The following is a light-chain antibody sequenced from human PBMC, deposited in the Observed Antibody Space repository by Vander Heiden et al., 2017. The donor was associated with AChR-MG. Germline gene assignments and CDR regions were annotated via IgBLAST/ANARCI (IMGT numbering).Light chain of an antibody. CDR1: QTISNY. J-gene: IGKJ1*01. Sequence: DIQMTQSPSPLSASVGDRITITCRASQTISNYLNWYQQKPGKTPKLLIYAASNLQSGVPSRFIGSASGTDFTLTISSLQPEDFATYYCQQTYSTPPMFGQGTKVEIK. V-gene: IGKV1-39*01. CDR2: AAS. CDR3: QQTYSTPPM.